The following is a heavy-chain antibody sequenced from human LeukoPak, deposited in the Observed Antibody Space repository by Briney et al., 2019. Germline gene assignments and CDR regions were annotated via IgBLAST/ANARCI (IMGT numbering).Heavy chain of an antibody. D-gene: IGHD2-15*01. CDR1: GYTFTSYD. V-gene: IGHV1-8*01. J-gene: IGHJ6*02. CDR2: MNPNSGNT. Sequence: ASVKVSCKASGYTFTSYDINWVRQATGQGLEWMGWMNPNSGNTGYAQKFQGRVTMTRNTSISTAYMELSSLRSEDTAVYYCARVGCSGGGCQNYYYYYGMDVWGQGTTVTVSS. CDR3: ARVGCSGGGCQNYYYYYGMDV.